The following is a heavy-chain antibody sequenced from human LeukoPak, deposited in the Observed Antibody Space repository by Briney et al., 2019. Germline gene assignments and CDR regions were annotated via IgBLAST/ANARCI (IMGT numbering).Heavy chain of an antibody. CDR1: GFTSSSYG. Sequence: GGSLRLSCAASGFTSSSYGMHWVRQAPGKGLEWVAFIRYDGSNKYYADSVKGRFTISRDNSKNTLYLQMNSLRAEDTAVYYCASLGGGVELLWFPVPLGDDAFDIWGQGTMVTVSS. CDR3: ASLGGGVELLWFPVPLGDDAFDI. D-gene: IGHD3-10*01. J-gene: IGHJ3*02. CDR2: IRYDGSNK. V-gene: IGHV3-30*02.